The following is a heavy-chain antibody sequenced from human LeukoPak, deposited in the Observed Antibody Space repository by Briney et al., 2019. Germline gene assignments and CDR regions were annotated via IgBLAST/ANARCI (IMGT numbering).Heavy chain of an antibody. CDR1: GFTFSSYS. CDR2: ISSSSSYI. V-gene: IGHV3-21*01. D-gene: IGHD1-26*01. J-gene: IGHJ3*02. Sequence: GSLRLSCAASGFTFSSYSMNWVRQAPGKGLEWVSSISSSSSYIYYADSVKGRFTISRDNAKNSLYLQMNSLRAEDTAVYYCARDSDSGSYFGAFDIWGQGTMVTVSS. CDR3: ARDSDSGSYFGAFDI.